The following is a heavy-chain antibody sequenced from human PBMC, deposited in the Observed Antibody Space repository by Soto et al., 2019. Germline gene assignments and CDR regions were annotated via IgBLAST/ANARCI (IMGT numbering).Heavy chain of an antibody. D-gene: IGHD6-13*01. V-gene: IGHV3-30*18. CDR1: GFTFSSYG. CDR3: AKIAAAGPIDY. Sequence: PGGSLRLSCAASGFTFSSYGMHWVRQAPGKGLEWVAVISYDGSNKYYADSVKGRFTISRDNSKNTLYLQMNSLRAEDTAVYYCAKIAAAGPIDYWGQGTLVTVSS. CDR2: ISYDGSNK. J-gene: IGHJ4*02.